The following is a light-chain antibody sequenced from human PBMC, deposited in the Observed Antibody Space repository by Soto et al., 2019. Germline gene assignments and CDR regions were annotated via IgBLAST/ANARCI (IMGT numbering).Light chain of an antibody. V-gene: IGLV2-14*01. CDR1: SSDVGGYNY. CDR3: SSYTSSSTLV. Sequence: QSALTQPAPVSGSPGQSIAISCTGTSSDVGGYNYVSWYQQHPGKAPKLMIYDVSNRPSGVSNRFSGSKSGNTASLTISGLQAEDEADYYCSSYTSSSTLVFGNGTKVTVL. J-gene: IGLJ1*01. CDR2: DVS.